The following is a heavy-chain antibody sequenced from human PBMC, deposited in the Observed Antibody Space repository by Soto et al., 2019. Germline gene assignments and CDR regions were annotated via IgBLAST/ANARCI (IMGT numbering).Heavy chain of an antibody. J-gene: IGHJ3*02. Sequence: PAGPLRLSCAASGSTFSSHAMTWVRQAPGKGLDWVSRISAGGTTTLYADSVKGRFTISRDNSKSTLYLQMNSLRAEDTAVYYCAKDGLAGYDLDAFEIWGQGTMVTVAS. CDR3: AKDGLAGYDLDAFEI. V-gene: IGHV3-23*01. CDR1: GSTFSSHA. D-gene: IGHD5-12*01. CDR2: ISAGGTTT.